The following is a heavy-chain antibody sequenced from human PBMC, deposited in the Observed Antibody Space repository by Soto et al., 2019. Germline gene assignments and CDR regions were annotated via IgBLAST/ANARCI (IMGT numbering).Heavy chain of an antibody. J-gene: IGHJ4*02. CDR2: IDWDDDK. V-gene: IGHV2-70*11. Sequence: GPTLVNPTQTLPLTGTFSGLSLSTSGMCVSWIRQPPGKALEWLARIDWDDDKYYSTSLKTRLTISKDTSKNQVVLTMTNMDPVDTATYYWARTSTGTTVYFDYWGQGTLVTVSS. CDR3: ARTSTGTTVYFDY. CDR1: GLSLSTSGMC. D-gene: IGHD1-1*01.